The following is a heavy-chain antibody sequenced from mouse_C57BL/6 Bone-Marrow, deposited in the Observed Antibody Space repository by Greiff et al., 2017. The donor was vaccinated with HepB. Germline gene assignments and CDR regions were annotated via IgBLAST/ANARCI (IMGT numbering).Heavy chain of an antibody. CDR2: INPYNGGT. CDR3: ARVYDYGYYFDY. Sequence: VQLKQSGPVLVKPGASVKMSCKASGYTFTDYYMNWVKQSHGKSLEWIGVINPYNGGTSYNQKFKGKATLTVDKSSSTAYMELNSLTSEDSAVYYCARVYDYGYYFDYWGQGTTLTVSS. V-gene: IGHV1-19*01. J-gene: IGHJ2*01. D-gene: IGHD2-4*01. CDR1: GYTFTDYY.